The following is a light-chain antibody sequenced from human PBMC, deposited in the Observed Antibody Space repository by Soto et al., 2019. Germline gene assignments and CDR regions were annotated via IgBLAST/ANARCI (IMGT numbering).Light chain of an antibody. Sequence: DVQMTQSPSSLSASVGDSVTISCRASQGVINYLAWVQQRPGKAPTPLIYGASDLQDGVPSRFSGSGYGTDFTLTITTLQPEDFATYYCQQYNSFPYTFGQGTRLEI. CDR1: QGVINY. CDR2: GAS. V-gene: IGKV1-16*01. J-gene: IGKJ2*01. CDR3: QQYNSFPYT.